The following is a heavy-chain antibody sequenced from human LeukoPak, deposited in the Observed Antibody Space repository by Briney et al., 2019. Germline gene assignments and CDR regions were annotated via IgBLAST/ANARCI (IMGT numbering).Heavy chain of an antibody. CDR3: ARESYRWYVHNYHYYGMDV. Sequence: PSETLSLTCTVSGGSISTYYWSWIRQPAGKGLEWIGRIYTSGSTNYNPSLKSRVTMSVDTSKNQFSLKLSSVTAADTAVYYCARESYRWYVHNYHYYGMDVWGQGTTVTVSS. V-gene: IGHV4-4*07. CDR1: GGSISTYY. D-gene: IGHD6-13*01. J-gene: IGHJ6*02. CDR2: IYTSGST.